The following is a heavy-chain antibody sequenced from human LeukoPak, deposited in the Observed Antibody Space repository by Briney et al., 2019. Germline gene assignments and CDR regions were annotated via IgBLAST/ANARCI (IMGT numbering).Heavy chain of an antibody. CDR3: ARVAPSSGYYLFDY. D-gene: IGHD3-22*01. CDR2: IYHSGST. CDR1: GYSISSGYY. V-gene: IGHV4-38-2*02. Sequence: PSETLSLTCTVSGYSISSGYYWGWIRQPPGKGLEWIGSIYHSGSTYYNPSLKSRVTISVDTSKNQFSLKLSSVTAADTAVYYCARVAPSSGYYLFDYWGQGTLVTVSS. J-gene: IGHJ4*02.